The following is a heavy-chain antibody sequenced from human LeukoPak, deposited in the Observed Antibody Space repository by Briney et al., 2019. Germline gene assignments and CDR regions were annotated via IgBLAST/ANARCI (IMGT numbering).Heavy chain of an antibody. J-gene: IGHJ3*02. CDR2: ISYDGSNK. D-gene: IGHD3-22*01. CDR1: GFTFSSYG. V-gene: IGHV3-30*18. Sequence: GRSLRLSCAASGFTFSSYGMHWVRQAPGKGLEWVAVISYDGSNKYYADSVKGRFTISRDNSKNTLYLQMNSLRAEDTAVYYCAKWWGYDSSGYDAFDIWGQGTMVTVSS. CDR3: AKWWGYDSSGYDAFDI.